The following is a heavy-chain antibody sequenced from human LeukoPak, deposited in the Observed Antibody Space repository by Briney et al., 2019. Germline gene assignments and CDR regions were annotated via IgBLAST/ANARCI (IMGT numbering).Heavy chain of an antibody. D-gene: IGHD6-13*01. V-gene: IGHV4-59*08. Sequence: SETLSLTCTVSGGSISSYYWSWIRHPPGKGLEWIGYIYYTGSTNYNPSLKSRVTISLDMSKNQFSLRLNSVTAADTAMYYCARHPQPFDIWGHGTMVTVSS. CDR1: GGSISSYY. J-gene: IGHJ3*02. CDR2: IYYTGST. CDR3: ARHPQPFDI.